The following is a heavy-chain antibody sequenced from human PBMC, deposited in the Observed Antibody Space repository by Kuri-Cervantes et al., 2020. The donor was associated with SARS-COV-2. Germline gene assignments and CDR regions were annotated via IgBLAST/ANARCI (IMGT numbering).Heavy chain of an antibody. CDR1: GSTFSNAW. CDR3: TTAGLVGNMYYFDY. Sequence: GGSLRLSCAASGSTFSNAWMTWVRQAPGKGLEWVGRIKSKTDGGTVEYAAPVKGRFTISRDDSRNTVYLQMNSLKTEDTAVYYCTTAGLVGNMYYFDYWGQGTLVTVS. CDR2: IKSKTDGGTV. J-gene: IGHJ4*02. V-gene: IGHV3-15*01. D-gene: IGHD2-15*01.